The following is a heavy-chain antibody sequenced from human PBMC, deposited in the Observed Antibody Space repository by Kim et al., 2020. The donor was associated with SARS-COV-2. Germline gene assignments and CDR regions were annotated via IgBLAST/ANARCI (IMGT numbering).Heavy chain of an antibody. CDR3: AKDGLRFLGWSPRPLSCCGRGV. CDR1: GFTFSSYA. Sequence: GGSLRLSCAASGFTFSSYAMTWVRLVPGKGLEWVSTISASGANTYYGDSVEGRFTISRDNSNDTVYLQMNSLRVEDTTRYYCAKDGLRFLGWSPRPLSCCGRGVWGRGTGVTVSS. D-gene: IGHD3-3*01. V-gene: IGHV3-23*01. CDR2: ISASGANT. J-gene: IGHJ6*02.